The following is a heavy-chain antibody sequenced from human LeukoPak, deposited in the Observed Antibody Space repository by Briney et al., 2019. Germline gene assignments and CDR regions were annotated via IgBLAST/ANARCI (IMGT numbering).Heavy chain of an antibody. CDR2: ISSSGSTI. J-gene: IGHJ4*01. CDR3: AREGGHYDSSGYLVY. V-gene: IGHV3-11*04. Sequence: GGSLRLSCAASGFTFSDYYMSWIRQAPGKGLEWLSYISSSGSTIYYADSVKGRFTISRDNAKKSLYLQMNSLRAEDTAFYYCAREGGHYDSSGYLVYWGHGTLVTVSS. D-gene: IGHD3-22*01. CDR1: GFTFSDYY.